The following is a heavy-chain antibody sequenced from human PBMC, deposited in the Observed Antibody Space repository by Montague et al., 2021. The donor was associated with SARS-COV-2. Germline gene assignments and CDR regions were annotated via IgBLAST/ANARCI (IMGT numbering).Heavy chain of an antibody. CDR2: IYYSGST. J-gene: IGHJ5*02. CDR3: ARLNFDWLFFSGNWFDP. CDR1: GGSISSSSYY. Sequence: SETPSLTCTVSGGSISSSSYYWGWIRQPPGKGLEWIGSIYYSGSTYYNPSLKSRVTISVDTSKNQFSLKLSSVTAADTAVYYCARLNFDWLFFSGNWFDPWGQGTLVTVSS. D-gene: IGHD3-9*01. V-gene: IGHV4-39*01.